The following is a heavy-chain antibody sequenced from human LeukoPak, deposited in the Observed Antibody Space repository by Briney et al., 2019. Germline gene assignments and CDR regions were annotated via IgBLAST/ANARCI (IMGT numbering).Heavy chain of an antibody. Sequence: SETLSLTCTVSGGSISSSSYYWGWIRQPPGKGLEWIGSIYYSGSTYYNPSLKSRVTISVDTSKNQFSLKLSSVTAADTAVYYCARRVAAAGLETYYSDYWGQGTLVAVSS. D-gene: IGHD6-13*01. CDR2: IYYSGST. V-gene: IGHV4-39*01. J-gene: IGHJ4*02. CDR1: GGSISSSSYY. CDR3: ARRVAAAGLETYYSDY.